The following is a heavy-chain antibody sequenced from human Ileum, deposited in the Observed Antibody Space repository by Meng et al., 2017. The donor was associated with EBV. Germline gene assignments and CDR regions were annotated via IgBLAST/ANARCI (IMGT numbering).Heavy chain of an antibody. J-gene: IGHJ4*02. Sequence: QVQLQESGLRLVKPSGTLTLTCAVSGGSITNNNWSWVRQPPGQGLGWIGEISQSGSTYYNPSLKSRVTISGDKSKNNFSLRLSSVTAADTAVYYCAKRTGDRGDYFDYWGQGALVTVSS. V-gene: IGHV4-4*02. CDR3: AKRTGDRGDYFDY. D-gene: IGHD7-27*01. CDR1: GGSITNNNW. CDR2: ISQSGST.